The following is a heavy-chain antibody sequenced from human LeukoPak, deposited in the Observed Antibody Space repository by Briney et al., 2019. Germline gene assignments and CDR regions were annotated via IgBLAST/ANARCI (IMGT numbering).Heavy chain of an antibody. CDR3: ARDSTGGYPDY. V-gene: IGHV1-2*02. D-gene: IGHD7-27*01. J-gene: IGHJ4*02. CDR2: ISPNSGGT. CDR1: GYTFTDYY. Sequence: GASVKVSCKASGYTFTDYYIHWVRQAPGQGLEYMGWISPNSGGTNYAQMFQGRVTMTSHTSINTAFMELRSLRSDDTAVFYCARDSTGGYPDYWGQGTLVTVSA.